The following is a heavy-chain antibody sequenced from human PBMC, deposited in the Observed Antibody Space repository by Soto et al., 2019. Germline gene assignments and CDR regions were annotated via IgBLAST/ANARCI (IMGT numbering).Heavy chain of an antibody. CDR3: AKEGYYYDSSGYSRRYFDY. J-gene: IGHJ4*02. CDR2: ISGDGGST. D-gene: IGHD3-22*01. V-gene: IGHV3-43*02. CDR1: GFTFDDYA. Sequence: GSLKLSCAASGFTFDDYAMHWVRQAPGKGLEWVSLISGDGGSTYYADSVKGRFTISRDNSKNSLYLQMNSLRTEDTALYYCAKEGYYYDSSGYSRRYFDYWGQGTLVTVSS.